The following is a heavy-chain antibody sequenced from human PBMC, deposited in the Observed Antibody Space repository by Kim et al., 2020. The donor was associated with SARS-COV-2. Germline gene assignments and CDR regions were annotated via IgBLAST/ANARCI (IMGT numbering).Heavy chain of an antibody. V-gene: IGHV3-30*18. CDR1: GFTFSSYG. CDR3: AKDPGITMVRGVIKGGVDY. CDR2: ISYDGSNK. J-gene: IGHJ4*02. Sequence: GGSLRLSCAASGFTFSSYGMHWVRQAPGKGLEWVAVISYDGSNKYYADSVKGRFTISRDNSKNTLYLQMNSLRAEDTAVYYCAKDPGITMVRGVIKGGVDYWGQGTLVTVSS. D-gene: IGHD3-10*01.